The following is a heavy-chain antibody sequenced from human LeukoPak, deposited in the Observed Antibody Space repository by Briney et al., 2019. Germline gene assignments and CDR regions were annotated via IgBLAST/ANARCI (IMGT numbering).Heavy chain of an antibody. CDR3: ARGLPRPYAVTLYYFDY. J-gene: IGHJ4*02. CDR2: IYYSGST. D-gene: IGHD2-8*01. CDR1: GGSISSGGYY. Sequence: SETLSLTCTVSGGSISSGGYYWSWIRQHPGKGLEWIGYIYYSGSTYYNPSLKSRVAISVDTSKNQFSLKLSSVTAADTAVYYCARGLPRPYAVTLYYFDYWGQGTLVTVSS. V-gene: IGHV4-31*03.